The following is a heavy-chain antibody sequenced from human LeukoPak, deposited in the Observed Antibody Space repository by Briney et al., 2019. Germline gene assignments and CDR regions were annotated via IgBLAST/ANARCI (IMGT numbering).Heavy chain of an antibody. J-gene: IGHJ4*02. CDR3: ARASYSYDINGWVPFDY. V-gene: IGHV4-61*02. Sequence: SETLSLTCTVSGGSISSGDKYWGWIRQPAGKGLEWIGRIYTSGSTNENPSLKSRITITGNTTKNQFALRRSSVTAADTAVYYCARASYSYDINGWVPFDYWGQGTLVTVSS. D-gene: IGHD3-22*01. CDR1: GGSISSGDKY. CDR2: IYTSGST.